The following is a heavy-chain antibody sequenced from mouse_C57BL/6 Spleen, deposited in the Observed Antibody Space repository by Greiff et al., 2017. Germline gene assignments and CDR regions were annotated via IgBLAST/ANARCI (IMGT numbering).Heavy chain of an antibody. D-gene: IGHD5-1*01. CDR3: ARGGTSGFAY. J-gene: IGHJ3*01. CDR2: ISSGSSTI. Sequence: EVKLVESGGGLVKPGGSLKLSCAASGFTFSDYGMHWVRQAPEKGLEWVAYISSGSSTIYYADTVKGRFTISRDNAKNTLFLQMTSLRSEDTAMYYCARGGTSGFAYWGQGTLVTVSA. CDR1: GFTFSDYG. V-gene: IGHV5-17*01.